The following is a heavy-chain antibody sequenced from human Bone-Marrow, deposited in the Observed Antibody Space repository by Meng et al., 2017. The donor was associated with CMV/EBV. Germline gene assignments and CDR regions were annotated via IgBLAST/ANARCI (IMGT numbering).Heavy chain of an antibody. CDR2: ISSSSRYI. CDR1: FSNYT. Sequence: FSNYTINWVRQAPGKGLEWVSLISSSSRYIYYADSVKGRFTISRDNAKNSLYLQMNSLRAEDTAVYYCARGVRGYCSSTSCSASFDYWGQGTLVTVSS. CDR3: ARGVRGYCSSTSCSASFDY. J-gene: IGHJ4*02. V-gene: IGHV3-21*01. D-gene: IGHD2-2*01.